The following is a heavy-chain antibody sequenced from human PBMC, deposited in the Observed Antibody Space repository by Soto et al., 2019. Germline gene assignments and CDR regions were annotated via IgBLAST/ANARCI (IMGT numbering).Heavy chain of an antibody. CDR1: GFTFSSYD. Sequence: QVQLVESGGGVVQPGTSLRLSCAASGFTFSSYDMHWVRQAPGKGLEWVAVISYDGNNKYYADSVKGRFTISRDNSKNTLYLQMNSLRAEDTALYYCAKDYYNSGSPIDYWGQGTLVTVSS. V-gene: IGHV3-30*18. J-gene: IGHJ4*02. CDR3: AKDYYNSGSPIDY. CDR2: ISYDGNNK. D-gene: IGHD3-10*01.